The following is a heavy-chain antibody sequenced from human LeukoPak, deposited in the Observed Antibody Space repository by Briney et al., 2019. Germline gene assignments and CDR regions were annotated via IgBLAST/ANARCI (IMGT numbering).Heavy chain of an antibody. CDR3: ARGRGLLGY. CDR1: GGSFSGYY. J-gene: IGHJ4*02. D-gene: IGHD2-15*01. CDR2: INHSGST. V-gene: IGHV4-34*01. Sequence: SETQSLTCAVYGGSFSGYYWSWIRQPPGKGLEWIGEINHSGSTNYNPSLKSRVTISVDTSKNQFSLKLSSVTAADTAVYYCARGRGLLGYWGQGTLVTVSS.